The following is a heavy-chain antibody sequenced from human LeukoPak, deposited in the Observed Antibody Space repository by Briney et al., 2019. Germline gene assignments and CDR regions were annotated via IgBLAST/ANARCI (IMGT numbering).Heavy chain of an antibody. CDR2: IYPGDSDT. Sequence: GESLKISRKGSGYSFTSYWIGWVRQMPGKGLEWMGIIYPGDSDTRYSPSFQGQVTISADKSISTAYLQWSSLKASDTAMYYCARHKASYYYGMDVWGQGTTVTVSS. CDR1: GYSFTSYW. J-gene: IGHJ6*02. V-gene: IGHV5-51*01. CDR3: ARHKASYYYGMDV.